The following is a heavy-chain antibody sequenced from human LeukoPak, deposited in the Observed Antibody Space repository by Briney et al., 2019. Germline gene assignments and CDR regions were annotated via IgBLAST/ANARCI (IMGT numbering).Heavy chain of an antibody. D-gene: IGHD4-17*01. CDR3: AKVFGTVTTDFDY. CDR2: IRYDGSNK. J-gene: IGHJ4*02. CDR1: GFIFSTYG. V-gene: IGHV3-30*02. Sequence: PGGSLRLSCAASGFIFSTYGMHWVRQAPGKGLEWVTFIRYDGSNKYYADSVKGRFTISRDNSKNTLYLQMNSLRAEDTAVYYCAKVFGTVTTDFDYWGQGTLVTVSS.